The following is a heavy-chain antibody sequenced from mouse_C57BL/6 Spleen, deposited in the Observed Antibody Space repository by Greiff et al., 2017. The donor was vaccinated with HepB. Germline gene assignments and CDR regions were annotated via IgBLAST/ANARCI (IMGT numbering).Heavy chain of an antibody. CDR1: GFTFSSYT. V-gene: IGHV5-9*01. CDR3: ARRILGYFDV. J-gene: IGHJ1*03. CDR2: ISGGGGNT. Sequence: EVHLVESGGGLVKPGGSLKLSCAASGFTFSSYTMSWVRQTPEKRLEWVATISGGGGNTYYPDSVKGRFTISRDNAKNTLYLQMSSLRSEDTALYYCARRILGYFDVWGTGTTVTVSS. D-gene: IGHD1-1*01.